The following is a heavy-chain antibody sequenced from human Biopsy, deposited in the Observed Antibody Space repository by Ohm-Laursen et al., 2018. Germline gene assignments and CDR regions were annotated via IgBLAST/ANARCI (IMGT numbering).Heavy chain of an antibody. CDR2: INPSGSTT. CDR1: GYSFTSYY. D-gene: IGHD6-19*01. CDR3: ARNTGWYGDLYYFDY. J-gene: IGHJ4*02. Sequence: ASVKVSCNASGYSFTSYYMHWVRQAPGQGLEWMGMINPSGSTTSYPQIFQGRVTMTRDTSKSAVYMELSSLRSADTAVYFCARNTGWYGDLYYFDYWGQGTLVTVSS. V-gene: IGHV1-46*01.